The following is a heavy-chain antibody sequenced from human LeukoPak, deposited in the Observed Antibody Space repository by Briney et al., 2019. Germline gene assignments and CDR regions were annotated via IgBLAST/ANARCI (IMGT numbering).Heavy chain of an antibody. CDR3: ARGSGAAAGAFDY. CDR1: XFTFRSYG. V-gene: IGHV3-33*01. D-gene: IGHD6-13*01. Sequence: GGSLRLSCAASXFTFRSYGMHWVRQAPGKGLEWVAIVWYDGNNKYYADSVKGRFTVSRDNSKDTVSLQLNSLRAEDTAVYYCARGSGAAAGAFDYWGQGTLVTVPS. CDR2: VWYDGNNK. J-gene: IGHJ4*02.